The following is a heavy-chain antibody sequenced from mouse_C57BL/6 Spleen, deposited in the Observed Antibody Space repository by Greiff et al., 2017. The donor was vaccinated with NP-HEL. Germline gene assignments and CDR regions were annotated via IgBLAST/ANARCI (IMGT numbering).Heavy chain of an antibody. V-gene: IGHV1-53*01. CDR3: ARGGVLWCLDY. CDR2: INPSNGGT. Sequence: QVQLQQPGTELVKPGASVKLSCKASGYTFTSYWMHWVKQRPGQGLEWIGNINPSNGGTNYNEKFKSKATLTVDKSSSTAYMQLSSLKSDDSAVYYCARGGVLWCLDYWGQGTTLTVSS. D-gene: IGHD1-1*02. J-gene: IGHJ2*01. CDR1: GYTFTSYW.